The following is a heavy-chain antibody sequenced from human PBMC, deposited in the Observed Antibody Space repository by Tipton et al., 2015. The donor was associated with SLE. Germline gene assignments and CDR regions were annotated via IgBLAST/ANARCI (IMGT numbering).Heavy chain of an antibody. D-gene: IGHD3-16*02. CDR3: ARHRLDYDYVWGSYRYFDD. CDR1: GGSITSYY. J-gene: IGHJ4*02. V-gene: IGHV4-59*07. CDR2: MYYTGST. Sequence: TLSLTCTVSGGSITSYYWSWIRQPPGKGLEWIGYMYYTGSTNYHPSLKSRVTISVDTSKNQFSLNLSSVTAADTAVYYCARHRLDYDYVWGSYRYFDDWGQGALVTVSS.